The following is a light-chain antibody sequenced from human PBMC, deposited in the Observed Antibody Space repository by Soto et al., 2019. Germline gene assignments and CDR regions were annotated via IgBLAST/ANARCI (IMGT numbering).Light chain of an antibody. CDR3: QKFNTAPLT. V-gene: IGKV1-27*01. J-gene: IGKJ5*01. Sequence: DIQMTQSPSSLSXSVGDRVTITCRASQDISVYLAWYQQKPGKVPKLLIYSASTLQSGVPSRFSGSGSGTDFTLTISSLQPEDVATYYCQKFNTAPLTFGQGTRLEIK. CDR1: QDISVY. CDR2: SAS.